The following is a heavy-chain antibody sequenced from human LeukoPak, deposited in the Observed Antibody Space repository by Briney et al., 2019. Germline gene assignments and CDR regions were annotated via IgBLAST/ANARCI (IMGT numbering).Heavy chain of an antibody. Sequence: HPGGSLRLSCAASGFTFSSYGMHWVRQAPGKGLEWVAVIWYDGSNKYYADSVKGRFTISRDNSKNTLYLQMNSLRAEDTAVYYCARTTRLGAFDIWGQGTMVTVSS. CDR1: GFTFSSYG. J-gene: IGHJ3*02. D-gene: IGHD3-9*01. CDR2: IWYDGSNK. V-gene: IGHV3-33*01. CDR3: ARTTRLGAFDI.